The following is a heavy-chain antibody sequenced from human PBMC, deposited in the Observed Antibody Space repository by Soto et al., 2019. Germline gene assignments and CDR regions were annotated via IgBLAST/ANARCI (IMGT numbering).Heavy chain of an antibody. CDR3: ASRNLMVRGVAY. Sequence: QVQLQQWGAGLLKPSETLSLTCAVYGGSFSGYYWSWIRQPPGKGLEWIGEINHSGSTNYNPSLKSRVTISVDTSKNHFSLKLRSVTAADTAVYYCASRNLMVRGVAYWGQGTLVTVSS. J-gene: IGHJ4*02. V-gene: IGHV4-34*01. CDR2: INHSGST. CDR1: GGSFSGYY. D-gene: IGHD3-10*01.